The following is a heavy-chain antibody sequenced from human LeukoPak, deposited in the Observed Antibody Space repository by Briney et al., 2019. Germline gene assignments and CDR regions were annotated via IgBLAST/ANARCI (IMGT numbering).Heavy chain of an antibody. D-gene: IGHD6-19*01. CDR3: ARVGQWAVAADFDY. J-gene: IGHJ4*02. CDR1: GLRFSDYY. CDR2: ISSGGDIM. Sequence: GGSLRLSCAASGLRFSDYYVSWIRQAPGKGLQWVSYISSGGDIMHYADSVKGRFTSSRDNAKNSLYLQMNSLRAEDTALYYCARVGQWAVAADFDYWGQGTLVTVSS. V-gene: IGHV3-11*01.